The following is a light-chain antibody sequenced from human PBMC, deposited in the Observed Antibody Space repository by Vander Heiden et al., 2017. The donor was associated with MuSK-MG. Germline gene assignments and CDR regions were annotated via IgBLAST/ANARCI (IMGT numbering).Light chain of an antibody. CDR2: DVS. Sequence: QSALTQPASVSGSPGQSITISCTGTSSDVGGYNYVSWYQQHPGKAPKLMIYDVSNRPSGGSNRFSGSKSGNTASLTISVRQAEDEADYYGSSYTSSSSPVFGGGTKLTVL. CDR1: SSDVGGYNY. J-gene: IGLJ3*02. CDR3: SSYTSSSSPV. V-gene: IGLV2-14*03.